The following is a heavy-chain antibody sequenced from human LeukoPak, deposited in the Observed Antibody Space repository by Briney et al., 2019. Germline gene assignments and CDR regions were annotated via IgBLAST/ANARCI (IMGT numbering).Heavy chain of an antibody. D-gene: IGHD3-9*01. CDR1: GGSISSGDYY. CDR3: ARDVRYFDWLHWFDP. Sequence: PSETLSLTCTVSGGSISSGDYYWSWIRQPPGKGLEWIGYIYYSGSTYYNPSLKSRVTISVDTSKNQFSLKLSSVTAADTAVYYCARDVRYFDWLHWFDPWGQGTLVTVSS. CDR2: IYYSGST. V-gene: IGHV4-30-4*01. J-gene: IGHJ5*02.